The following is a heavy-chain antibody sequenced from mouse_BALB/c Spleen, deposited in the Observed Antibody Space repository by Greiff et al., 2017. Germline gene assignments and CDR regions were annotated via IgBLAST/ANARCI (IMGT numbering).Heavy chain of an antibody. CDR1: GFTFSSYA. CDR2: ISSGGST. Sequence: EVKLVESGGGLVKPGGSLKLSCAASGFTFSSYAMSWVRQTPEKRLEWVASISSGGSTYYPDSVKGRFTISRDNARNILYLQMSSLRSEDTAMYYCARLHYGYYFDYWGQGTTLTVSS. CDR3: ARLHYGYYFDY. D-gene: IGHD1-2*01. J-gene: IGHJ2*01. V-gene: IGHV5-6-5*01.